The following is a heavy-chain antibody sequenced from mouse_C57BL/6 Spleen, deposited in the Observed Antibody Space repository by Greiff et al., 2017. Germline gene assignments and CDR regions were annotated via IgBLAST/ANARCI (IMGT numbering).Heavy chain of an antibody. Sequence: VQVVESGAELVKPGASVKISCKASGYAFSSYWMNWVKQRPGKGLEWIGQIYPGDGDTNYNGKFKGKATLTADKSSSTAYMQLSSLTSEDSAVYFCARIYYDYDGFAYWGQGTLVTVSA. CDR1: GYAFSSYW. CDR2: IYPGDGDT. V-gene: IGHV1-80*01. CDR3: ARIYYDYDGFAY. D-gene: IGHD2-4*01. J-gene: IGHJ3*01.